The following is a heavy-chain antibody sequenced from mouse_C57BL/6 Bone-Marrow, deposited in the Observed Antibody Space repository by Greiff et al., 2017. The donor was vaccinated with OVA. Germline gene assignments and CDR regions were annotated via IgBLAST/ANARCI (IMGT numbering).Heavy chain of an antibody. CDR2: INPNYGTT. V-gene: IGHV1-39*01. Sequence: LVESGPELVKPGASVKISCKASGYSFTDYNMNWVKQSNGKSLEWIGVINPNYGTTSYNQKFKCKATLTVDQSSSTAYMQLNRLTSEDSAVYYCARFPRYYGSSYWYFEVWGTGTTVTVSS. D-gene: IGHD1-1*01. J-gene: IGHJ1*03. CDR1: GYSFTDYN. CDR3: ARFPRYYGSSYWYFEV.